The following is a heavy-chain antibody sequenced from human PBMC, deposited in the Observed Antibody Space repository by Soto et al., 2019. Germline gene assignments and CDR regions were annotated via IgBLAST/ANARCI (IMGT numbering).Heavy chain of an antibody. V-gene: IGHV4-59*08. J-gene: IGHJ3*01. CDR2: ISYSGST. D-gene: IGHD3-9*01. Sequence: SETLSLTCAVYGGSISGYYWSWIRQSPEKGLEYIGYISYSGSTNYNPSLKSRVTTSLDTSKNQFSLKLSSVTAADTAIYYCASLNFDILTGYYAFDLWGQGTMVTVSS. CDR1: GGSISGYY. CDR3: ASLNFDILTGYYAFDL.